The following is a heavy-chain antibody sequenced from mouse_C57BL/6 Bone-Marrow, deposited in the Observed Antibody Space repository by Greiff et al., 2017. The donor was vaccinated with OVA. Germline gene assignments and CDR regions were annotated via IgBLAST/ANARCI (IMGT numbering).Heavy chain of an antibody. D-gene: IGHD1-1*01. V-gene: IGHV1-69*01. CDR3: AREEYYGSRGDWYFDV. CDR1: GYTFTSYW. J-gene: IGHJ1*03. CDR2: IDPSDSYT. Sequence: QVQLQQPGAELVMPGASVKLSCKASGYTFTSYWMHWVKQRPGQGLEWIGEIDPSDSYTNYNQKFKGKSTLTVDKSSSTAYMQLSSLTSEDSAVYYCAREEYYGSRGDWYFDVWGTGTTVTVSS.